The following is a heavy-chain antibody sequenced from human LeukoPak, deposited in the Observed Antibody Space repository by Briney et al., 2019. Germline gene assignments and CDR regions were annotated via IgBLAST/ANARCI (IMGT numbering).Heavy chain of an antibody. CDR1: GFTFSSYV. Sequence: PGRSLRLSCAASGFTFSSYVMHWVRQAPGKGLEWVAIISYDGSNEYYADSVKGRFTISRDNSKNTLYLQMNSLRAADTAVYYCARDKGTLYLSSFDYWGQGTLVTVSS. V-gene: IGHV3-30*04. CDR3: ARDKGTLYLSSFDY. CDR2: ISYDGSNE. J-gene: IGHJ4*02. D-gene: IGHD2-8*01.